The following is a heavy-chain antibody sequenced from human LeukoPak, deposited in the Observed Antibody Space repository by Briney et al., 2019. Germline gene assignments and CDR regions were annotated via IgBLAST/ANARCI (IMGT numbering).Heavy chain of an antibody. CDR2: IYYSGSA. Sequence: SETLSLTCTVSGGSISSYYWSWIRQPPGKGLEWIGYIYYSGSASYNPSLKSRVTISVDTSKKQFSLKLSSVTAADTAFYYCARYIVSYPHDAFDIWGQGTMVTVSS. J-gene: IGHJ3*02. CDR3: ARYIVSYPHDAFDI. CDR1: GGSISSYY. V-gene: IGHV4-59*01. D-gene: IGHD1-26*01.